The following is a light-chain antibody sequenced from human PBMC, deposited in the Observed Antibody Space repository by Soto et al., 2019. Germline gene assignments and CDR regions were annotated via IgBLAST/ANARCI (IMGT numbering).Light chain of an antibody. Sequence: DIQMTQSPSTLSASVGDRVTITCRASQSISSWLAWYQQKPGKAPKLLIYDASSLESGVPSRFSGSGSGTDFTLTISSLQPEDFATYYCQQANSFPPLTFGGGTKVEIK. CDR3: QQANSFPPLT. CDR1: QSISSW. CDR2: DAS. J-gene: IGKJ4*01. V-gene: IGKV1-5*01.